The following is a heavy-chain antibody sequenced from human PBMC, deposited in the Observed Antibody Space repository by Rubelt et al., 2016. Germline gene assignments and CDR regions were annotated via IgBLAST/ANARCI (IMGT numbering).Heavy chain of an antibody. D-gene: IGHD1-26*01. Sequence: QVQLVQSGAEVKKPGSSVKVSCKASGGTFSSYAISWVRQAPGQGLDWMGGIIPIFGTANYAKKFQGRVTITADESTSTAYMELSSLRSEDTAVYYCAHAWAPHDAFDIWGQGTMVTVSS. V-gene: IGHV1-69*01. CDR3: AHAWAPHDAFDI. J-gene: IGHJ3*02. CDR2: IIPIFGTA. CDR1: GGTFSSYA.